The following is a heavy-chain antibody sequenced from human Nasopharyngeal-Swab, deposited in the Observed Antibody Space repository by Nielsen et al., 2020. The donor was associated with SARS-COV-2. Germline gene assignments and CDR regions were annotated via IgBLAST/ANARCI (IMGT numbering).Heavy chain of an antibody. Sequence: SETLSLTCAISGDSVSSNSAAWNWIRQSPSRGLEWLGRTYYRSKWHNDYAVSVKSRITINLDTSKNQFSLQLNSVTPEDTAVYYCARAQDLWLPGVGDYYYYYGMDVWGQGTTVTVSS. J-gene: IGHJ6*02. CDR3: ARAQDLWLPGVGDYYYYYGMDV. CDR1: GDSVSSNSAA. V-gene: IGHV6-1*01. D-gene: IGHD6-19*01. CDR2: TYYRSKWHN.